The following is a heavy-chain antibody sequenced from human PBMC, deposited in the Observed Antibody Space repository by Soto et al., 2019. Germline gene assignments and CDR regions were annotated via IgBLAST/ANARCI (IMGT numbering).Heavy chain of an antibody. CDR1: GGTFSSYA. Sequence: SVKVSCKASGGTFSSYAVSWVRQAPGQGLEWMGGIIPIFGTANYAQKFQGRVTITADESTSTAYMELSSLRSEDTAVYYCARDLCGSSSRECYFDYWGQGTLVTVSS. V-gene: IGHV1-69*13. CDR2: IIPIFGTA. CDR3: ARDLCGSSSRECYFDY. J-gene: IGHJ4*02. D-gene: IGHD6-13*01.